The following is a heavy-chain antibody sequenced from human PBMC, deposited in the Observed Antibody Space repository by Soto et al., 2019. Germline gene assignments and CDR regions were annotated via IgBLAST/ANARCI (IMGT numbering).Heavy chain of an antibody. Sequence: QITLKESGPTLVKPTQTLTLTCTFSGFSLSTSGVGVGWIRQPPGKALEWLALIYWDDDKRYSPSLKGRLTLTKNDSKNQVVLTMPNMDPVDTATYYCAHGSLLLWFGDLLAAFDIWGQGTMVTVSS. CDR2: IYWDDDK. J-gene: IGHJ3*02. D-gene: IGHD3-10*01. V-gene: IGHV2-5*02. CDR3: AHGSLLLWFGDLLAAFDI. CDR1: GFSLSTSGVG.